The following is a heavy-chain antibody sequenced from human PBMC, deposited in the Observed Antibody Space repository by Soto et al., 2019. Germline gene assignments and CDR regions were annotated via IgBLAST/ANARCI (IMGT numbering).Heavy chain of an antibody. V-gene: IGHV1-18*01. J-gene: IGHJ4*02. D-gene: IGHD3-22*01. CDR3: ARVNLEDSATMIARKGADY. CDR2: ISAYNGNT. Sequence: QVQLVQSGAEVKKPGASVKVSCKASGYTFTSYGISWVRQAPGQGLEWMGWISAYNGNTNDAQKLQGRVTMTTDTSTSTAYMELRSLRSDDTAVYYCARVNLEDSATMIARKGADYWGQGTLVTVSS. CDR1: GYTFTSYG.